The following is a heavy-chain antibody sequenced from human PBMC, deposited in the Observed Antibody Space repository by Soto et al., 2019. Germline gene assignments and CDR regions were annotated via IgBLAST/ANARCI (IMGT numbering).Heavy chain of an antibody. V-gene: IGHV3-23*01. D-gene: IGHD3-3*01. CDR2: ISGPGGRT. J-gene: IGHJ6*02. CDR3: AKVESYDFWGSYDYYDYSHYGMDV. CDR1: EFTFNNYA. Sequence: GGSLRLSCAASEFTFNNYAMTWVRQTPGKGLEWVAGISGPGGRTYYADSVKGRFTISRDNSKNTLFLQMNGLRGEDTAVYYCAKVESYDFWGSYDYYDYSHYGMDVWGQGTTVTVSS.